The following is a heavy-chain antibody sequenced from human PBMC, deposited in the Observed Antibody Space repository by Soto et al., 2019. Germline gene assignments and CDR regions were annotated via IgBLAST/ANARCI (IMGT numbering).Heavy chain of an antibody. D-gene: IGHD6-13*01. Sequence: PGGSLRLSCAASGFTFSSYGMHWVRQAPGKGLEWVAVIWYDGSNKYYADSVKGRFTISRDNSKNTLYLQMNSLRAEDTAVYYCARDQRAGIGSSHSGGRYYYYYGMDVWGQGTTVTVSS. CDR3: ARDQRAGIGSSHSGGRYYYYYGMDV. V-gene: IGHV3-33*01. CDR2: IWYDGSNK. CDR1: GFTFSSYG. J-gene: IGHJ6*02.